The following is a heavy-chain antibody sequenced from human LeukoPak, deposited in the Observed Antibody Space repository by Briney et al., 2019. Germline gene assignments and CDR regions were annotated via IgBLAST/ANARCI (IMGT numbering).Heavy chain of an antibody. D-gene: IGHD1-26*01. Sequence: PSETLSLTCTVSGGSISSSSYYWGWIRQPPGKGLEWIGSIYYSGSTYYNPSLKSRVTISVDTSKNQFSLKLSSVTAADTAVYYCARGGQVGATSDAFDIWGQGTMVTVSS. CDR3: ARGGQVGATSDAFDI. CDR1: GGSISSSSYY. J-gene: IGHJ3*02. CDR2: IYYSGST. V-gene: IGHV4-39*07.